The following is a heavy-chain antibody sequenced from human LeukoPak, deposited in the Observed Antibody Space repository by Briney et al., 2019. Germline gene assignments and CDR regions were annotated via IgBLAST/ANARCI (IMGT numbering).Heavy chain of an antibody. V-gene: IGHV4-39*01. D-gene: IGHD1-20*01. CDR1: GGSISSTTYY. CDR3: ARVKKGNWKFQPHFDY. J-gene: IGHJ4*02. CDR2: IYYSGST. Sequence: SETLSLTCTVSGGSISSTTYYWGWIRQPPGKGLEWIGSIYYSGSTYYNPSLKSRVTISVDTSKNQFSPKLNSVTAADTAVYYCARVKKGNWKFQPHFDYWGQGTLVTVSS.